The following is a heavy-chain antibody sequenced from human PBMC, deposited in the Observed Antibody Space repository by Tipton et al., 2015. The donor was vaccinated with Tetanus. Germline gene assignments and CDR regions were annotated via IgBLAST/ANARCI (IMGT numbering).Heavy chain of an antibody. D-gene: IGHD6-6*01. CDR2: VYYSGDT. Sequence: GLVKPSQTLSLTCTVSGGSISSGGFFWNWPRQSPGKGLEWIGYVYYSGDTYYNPSFKSRVTISVDTSKNQFSLDLYSVTAADTAVYYCARDQGGGRVVRLNWFDPWGQGTLVTVSS. J-gene: IGHJ5*02. V-gene: IGHV4-31*03. CDR1: GGSISSGGFF. CDR3: ARDQGGGRVVRLNWFDP.